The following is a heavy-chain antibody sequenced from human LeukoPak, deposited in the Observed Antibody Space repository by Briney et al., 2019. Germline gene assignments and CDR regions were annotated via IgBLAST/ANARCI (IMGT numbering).Heavy chain of an antibody. CDR2: INAGNGNT. J-gene: IGHJ4*02. CDR1: GYTFTSYT. D-gene: IGHD2-2*01. V-gene: IGHV1-3*01. Sequence: GASVKLSCKASGYTFTSYTIHWVRQAPGQRLEWMGWINAGNGNTQYSQKFQGRVTITRDTSASAAYVDLSSLRSEDTAVYYCARDIFGTSRPSDYWGQGTLVTVSS. CDR3: ARDIFGTSRPSDY.